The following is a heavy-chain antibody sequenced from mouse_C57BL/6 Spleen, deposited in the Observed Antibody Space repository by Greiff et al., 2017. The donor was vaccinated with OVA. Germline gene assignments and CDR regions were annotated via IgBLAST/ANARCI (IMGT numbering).Heavy chain of an antibody. CDR3: ARHEERGYDEGNYAMDY. CDR2: FYPGSGSI. Sequence: LVKPGASVKLSCKASGYTFTEYTIHWVKQRSGQGLEWIGWFYPGSGSIKYNEKFKDKATLTADKSSSTVYMELSRLTSEDSAVYFCARHEERGYDEGNYAMDYWGQGTSVTVSS. J-gene: IGHJ4*01. D-gene: IGHD2-2*01. CDR1: GYTFTEYT. V-gene: IGHV1-62-2*01.